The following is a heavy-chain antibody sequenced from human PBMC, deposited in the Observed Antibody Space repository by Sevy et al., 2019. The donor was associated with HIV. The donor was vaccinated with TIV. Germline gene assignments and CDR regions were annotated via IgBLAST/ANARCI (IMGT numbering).Heavy chain of an antibody. Sequence: GGSLRLSCAASGFTFEDYALHWVRQVPGKGLEWVSGISWNSVRIGYADSGKGRFTISRDNAKNSLYLQMNSLRAEDTAFYYCAKGSYYDSSGYFDAWGQGTLVTVSS. V-gene: IGHV3-9*01. J-gene: IGHJ4*02. CDR1: GFTFEDYA. CDR3: AKGSYYDSSGYFDA. CDR2: ISWNSVRI. D-gene: IGHD3-22*01.